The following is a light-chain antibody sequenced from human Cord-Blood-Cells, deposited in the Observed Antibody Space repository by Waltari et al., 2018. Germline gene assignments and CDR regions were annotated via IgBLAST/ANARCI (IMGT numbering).Light chain of an antibody. CDR2: AAS. CDR3: QQSYSTPGT. CDR1: QSISSY. J-gene: IGKJ1*01. V-gene: IGKV1-39*01. Sequence: DIQMTPSPSSLSASVGDIVTITCRASQSISSYLNWYQQKPGKAPKILIYAASSLQSVVPSRFSGSGSGTDFTLTISSLQPEDFATYYCQQSYSTPGTFGQGTKVEIK.